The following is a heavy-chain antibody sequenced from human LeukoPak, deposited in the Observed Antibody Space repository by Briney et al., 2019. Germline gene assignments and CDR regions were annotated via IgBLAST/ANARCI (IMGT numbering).Heavy chain of an antibody. CDR1: GGTFSSYA. CDR3: ARDRYYGSGSYYNWTDY. V-gene: IGHV1-69*04. J-gene: IGHJ4*02. Sequence: SVKVSCKASGGTFSSYAISWVRQAPGQGLEWMGRIIPILGIANYAQKFQGRVTITADKSTSTAYMELSSLRSEDTAVYYCARDRYYGSGSYYNWTDYWGQGTLVTVS. CDR2: IIPILGIA. D-gene: IGHD3-10*01.